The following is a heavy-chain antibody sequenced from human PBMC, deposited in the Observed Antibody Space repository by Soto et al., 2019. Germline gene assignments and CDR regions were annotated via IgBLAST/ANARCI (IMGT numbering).Heavy chain of an antibody. CDR1: GFTFSDYY. Sequence: GGSLRLSCAASGFTFSDYYMSWIRQAPGKGLEWGSYISSSGSTIYYADSVKGRFTISRDNAKNSLYLQMNSLRAEDTAVYYCARGVFKGLFNYYYYGMDVWGQGTTVTVSS. CDR2: ISSSGSTI. CDR3: ARGVFKGLFNYYYYGMDV. D-gene: IGHD3-22*01. J-gene: IGHJ6*02. V-gene: IGHV3-11*01.